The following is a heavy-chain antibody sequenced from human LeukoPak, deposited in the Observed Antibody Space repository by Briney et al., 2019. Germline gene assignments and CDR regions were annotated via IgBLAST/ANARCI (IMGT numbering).Heavy chain of an antibody. CDR1: GGSISSSNW. V-gene: IGHV4-4*02. D-gene: IGHD3-10*01. Sequence: PSGTLSLTCAASGGSISSSNWWSWVRQPPGKGLEWIGEIYHSGSTNYNPSLKSRVTISVDTSKNQFSLELSSVTAADTAVYYCARALTMVRGVISSLRRFDPWGQGTLVTVSS. CDR2: IYHSGST. J-gene: IGHJ5*02. CDR3: ARALTMVRGVISSLRRFDP.